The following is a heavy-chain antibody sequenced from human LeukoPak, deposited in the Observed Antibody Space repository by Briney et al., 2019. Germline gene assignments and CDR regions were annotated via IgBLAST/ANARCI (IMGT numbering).Heavy chain of an antibody. Sequence: GGSLRLSCAASGFTFTSYYMHWVRQAPGQGLEWMGIINPSGGSTSYAQKFQGRVTMTRDTSTSTVYMELSSLRSEDTAVYYCARDQMEIAAAEDYFDYWGQGTLVTVSS. CDR2: INPSGGST. D-gene: IGHD6-13*01. CDR3: ARDQMEIAAAEDYFDY. CDR1: GFTFTSYY. J-gene: IGHJ4*02. V-gene: IGHV1-46*03.